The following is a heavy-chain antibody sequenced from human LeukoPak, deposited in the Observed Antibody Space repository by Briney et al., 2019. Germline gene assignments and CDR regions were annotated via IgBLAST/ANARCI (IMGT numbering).Heavy chain of an antibody. V-gene: IGHV3-30-3*01. D-gene: IGHD2-2*01. CDR1: GFTFSSYA. Sequence: GGSLRLSCAASGFTFSSYAMHWVRQAPGKGLEWVAVISYDGSIEDYADSVKGRFTISRDNSKNTLYVQVNSLRAEDTAVYYCARVGSSYCSGTSCRTFDFWGQGTLVTVSS. J-gene: IGHJ4*02. CDR3: ARVGSSYCSGTSCRTFDF. CDR2: ISYDGSIE.